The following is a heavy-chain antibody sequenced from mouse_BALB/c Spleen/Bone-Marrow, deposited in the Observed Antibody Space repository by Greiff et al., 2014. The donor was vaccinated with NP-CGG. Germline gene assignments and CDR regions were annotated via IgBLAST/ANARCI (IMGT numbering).Heavy chain of an antibody. D-gene: IGHD2-1*01. CDR3: ARNYPFAY. CDR2: IDPAKGNT. Sequence: VQLKESGGELVKPGASVKLSCTAYGFKIKKSYLNWGKQRPEKGLDWIGRIDPAKGNTNYDPKFQGKATITADTSSNTAYLQLSSLTSEDTAVYFCARNYPFAYWGQGTLVTVSA. CDR1: GFKIKKSY. V-gene: IGHV14-3*02. J-gene: IGHJ3*01.